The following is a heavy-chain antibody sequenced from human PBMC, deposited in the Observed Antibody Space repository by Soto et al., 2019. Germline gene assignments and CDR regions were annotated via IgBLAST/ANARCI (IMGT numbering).Heavy chain of an antibody. V-gene: IGHV3-74*01. CDR2: IKTDGYAA. Sequence: ESGGVLVQPGGSLRLSCVASGFTFDSHWMHWVRQAPGEGLVWVSRIKTDGYAAAYADSVTGRFTISRDNTKKTVYLQMNSLRAEDTAVYFCVRESGVAADCWGQGTLVTVSS. D-gene: IGHD6-19*01. CDR3: VRESGVAADC. CDR1: GFTFDSHW. J-gene: IGHJ4*02.